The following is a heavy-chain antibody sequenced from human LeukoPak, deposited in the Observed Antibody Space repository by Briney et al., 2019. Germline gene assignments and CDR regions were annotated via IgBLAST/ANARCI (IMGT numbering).Heavy chain of an antibody. Sequence: GGSLRLSCAASGFTFSSYAMSWVRQAPGKGLEWVSSISSSSRHIYYADSVKGRFTIFRDDAKNSLFLQMDSLRVEDTAMYYCVRDFSTVTTAYLHHWGQGTLLTVSS. CDR1: GFTFSSYA. D-gene: IGHD4-17*01. CDR2: ISSSSRHI. CDR3: VRDFSTVTTAYLHH. J-gene: IGHJ1*01. V-gene: IGHV3-21*04.